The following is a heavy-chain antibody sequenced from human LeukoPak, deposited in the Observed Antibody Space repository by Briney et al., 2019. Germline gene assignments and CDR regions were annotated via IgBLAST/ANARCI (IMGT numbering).Heavy chain of an antibody. D-gene: IGHD3-10*01. CDR1: GGTFSSYA. V-gene: IGHV1-69*04. CDR3: AREGRYYGSGSYRNYYFDY. J-gene: IGHJ4*02. Sequence: ASVEVSCKASGGTFSSYAISWVRQAPGQGLEWMGRIIPILGIANYAQKFQGRVTITADKSTSTAYMELSSLRSEDTAVYYCAREGRYYGSGSYRNYYFDYWGQGTLVTVSS. CDR2: IIPILGIA.